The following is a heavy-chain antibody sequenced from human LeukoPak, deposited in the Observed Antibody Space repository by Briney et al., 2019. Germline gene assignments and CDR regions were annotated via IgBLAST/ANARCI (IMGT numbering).Heavy chain of an antibody. CDR3: ARGKQQLHWFDP. V-gene: IGHV4-59*12. J-gene: IGHJ5*02. CDR1: GGSISSYY. Sequence: AETLSLTCTVSGGSISSYYWSWIRQPPGKGLEWIGYINYSGSTNYNPSLKSRVTISVDTSKNQFSLKLSSVTAADTAVYYCARGKQQLHWFDPWGQGTLVTVSS. D-gene: IGHD6-13*01. CDR2: INYSGST.